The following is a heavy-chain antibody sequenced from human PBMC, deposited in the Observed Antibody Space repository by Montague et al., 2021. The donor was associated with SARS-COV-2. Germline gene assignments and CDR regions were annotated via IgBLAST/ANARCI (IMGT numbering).Heavy chain of an antibody. CDR1: GFTFSRHE. J-gene: IGHJ6*02. Sequence: GSLRLSCAASGFTFSRHEVNWVRQAPGKGLEWVSYITSDGGIIYYADFVEGRFTISRDNAKNSLYLHMNSLRVGDTAVYYCATLARGLFDHGMDVWGQGTTVTVSS. D-gene: IGHD3-10*01. CDR3: ATLARGLFDHGMDV. CDR2: ITSDGGII. V-gene: IGHV3-48*03.